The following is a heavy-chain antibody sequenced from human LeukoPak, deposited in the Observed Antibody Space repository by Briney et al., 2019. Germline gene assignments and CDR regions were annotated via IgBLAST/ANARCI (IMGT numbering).Heavy chain of an antibody. CDR2: ISGSGANT. CDR3: AKDRDYGDYASPFDY. V-gene: IGHV3-23*01. D-gene: IGHD4-17*01. J-gene: IGHJ4*02. Sequence: GTSLRLSCAASGFTFTSYGMHWVRQAPGKGLEWVSVISGSGANTYYADSVKGRFTISRDNFKNTLYLQMNSLRAEDTAVYYCAKDRDYGDYASPFDYWGQGTLVTVSS. CDR1: GFTFTSYG.